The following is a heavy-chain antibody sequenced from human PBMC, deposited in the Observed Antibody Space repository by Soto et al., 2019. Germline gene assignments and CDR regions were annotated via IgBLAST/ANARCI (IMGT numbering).Heavy chain of an antibody. J-gene: IGHJ4*02. Sequence: QVQLVESGGGLVKPGGSLRLSCAASGFTFSDYYMSWIRQAPGKGLEWVSYISSSSSYTNYADSVKGRFTISRDNDKNSLYLQMNSLRAEDTAVYYCARYVVATKFLDYWGQGTLVTVSS. CDR3: ARYVVATKFLDY. CDR2: ISSSSSYT. V-gene: IGHV3-11*05. D-gene: IGHD5-12*01. CDR1: GFTFSDYY.